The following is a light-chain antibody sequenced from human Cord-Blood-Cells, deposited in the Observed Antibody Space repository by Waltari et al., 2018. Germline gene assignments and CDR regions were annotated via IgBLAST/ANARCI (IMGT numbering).Light chain of an antibody. J-gene: IGKJ2*03. V-gene: IGKV1-39*01. CDR1: QSSSSY. Sequence: DIQMTQSPSSLSASVGDRVPITRRSSQSSSSYLNWYQQKPGKAPKLLIYAASSLQSGVPSRFSGSGSGTDFTLTISSLQPEDFATYYCQQSYSTPYSFGQGTKLEIK. CDR2: AAS. CDR3: QQSYSTPYS.